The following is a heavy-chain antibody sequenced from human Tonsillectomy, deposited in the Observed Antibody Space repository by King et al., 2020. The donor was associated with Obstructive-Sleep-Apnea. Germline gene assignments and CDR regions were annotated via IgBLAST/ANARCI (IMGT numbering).Heavy chain of an antibody. V-gene: IGHV4-39*07. D-gene: IGHD5-18*01. CDR2: IYYSGST. CDR1: GGSISSNSYY. J-gene: IGHJ4*02. Sequence: MQLQESGPGLVKPSETLSLTCTVSGGSISSNSYYWGWIRQPPGKGLEWIGSIYYSGSTYYNPSLKSRVTISVDTSKNQFSLKLSSVTAADTAVYYCARVTAMGNFDYWGQGTLVTVSS. CDR3: ARVTAMGNFDY.